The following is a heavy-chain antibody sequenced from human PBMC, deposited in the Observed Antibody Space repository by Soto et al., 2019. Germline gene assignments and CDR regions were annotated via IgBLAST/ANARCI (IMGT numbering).Heavy chain of an antibody. D-gene: IGHD2-21*02. CDR2: IYYSGST. CDR1: GGSISSYY. CDR3: ARLYGGNSGVDY. V-gene: IGHV4-59*08. Sequence: SETQSLTCTVSGGSISSYYWSWIRQPPGKGLEWIGYIYYSGSTNYNPSLKSRVTISVDTSKNQFSLKLSSVTAADTAVYYCARLYGGNSGVDYWGQGTLVTVSS. J-gene: IGHJ4*02.